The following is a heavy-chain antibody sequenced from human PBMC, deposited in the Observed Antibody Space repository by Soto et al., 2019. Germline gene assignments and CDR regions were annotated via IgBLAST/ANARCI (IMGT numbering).Heavy chain of an antibody. J-gene: IGHJ4*02. CDR1: GFTFSSYV. V-gene: IGHV3-64D*06. CDR2: IGSNGGSS. Sequence: PGGSLTLSCSASGFTFSSYVMHWVRQAPGKGLEYVSAIGSNGGSSYYADSVKGRLTISRDNSKNTLYLQMNSLRSDDTAVYYCVKELLVGPRDDYWGQGTLVTVPS. CDR3: VKELLVGPRDDY. D-gene: IGHD1-26*01.